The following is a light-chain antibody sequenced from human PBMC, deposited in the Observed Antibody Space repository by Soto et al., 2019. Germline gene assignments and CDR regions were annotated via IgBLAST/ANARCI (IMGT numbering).Light chain of an antibody. CDR1: SSNIGSNV. CDR2: SNN. CDR3: ATWDDSLNGYI. Sequence: QSVLTQPPSASGTPGQRVTISCSGSSSNIGSNVVNWFQQLPGTAPKLRIYSNNQRPSGVPDRFSASKSGTSASLAISGLQSEDEADYYCATWDDSLNGYIFGPGTKVTVL. J-gene: IGLJ1*01. V-gene: IGLV1-44*01.